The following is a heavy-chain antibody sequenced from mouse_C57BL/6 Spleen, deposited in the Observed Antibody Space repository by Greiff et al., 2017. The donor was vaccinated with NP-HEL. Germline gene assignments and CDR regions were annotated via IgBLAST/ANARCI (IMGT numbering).Heavy chain of an antibody. CDR3: ARSDYGIYAMDY. CDR1: GYTFTSYW. Sequence: VQLQQPGAELVKPGASVKLSCKASGYTFTSYWMQWVKQRPGQGLEWIGEIDPSDSYTNYNQKFKGKATLTVDTSSSTAYMQLSSLTSEDSAVYYCARSDYGIYAMDYWGQGTSVTVSS. CDR2: IDPSDSYT. D-gene: IGHD1-1*02. V-gene: IGHV1-50*01. J-gene: IGHJ4*01.